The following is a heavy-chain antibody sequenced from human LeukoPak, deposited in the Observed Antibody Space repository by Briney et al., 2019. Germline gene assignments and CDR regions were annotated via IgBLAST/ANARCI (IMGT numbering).Heavy chain of an antibody. Sequence: SVKVSCKASGGTFSSYAVSWVRPTPGQGLEWLGGIIPVFGTTTYAQKFQAKVTMTADKSTNTAYLEISSLTSDDTAVYYCARCSPGDSSNFYAVLQYWGQGIQVTVST. CDR1: GGTFSSYA. CDR3: ARCSPGDSSNFYAVLQY. D-gene: IGHD3-22*01. V-gene: IGHV1-69*06. J-gene: IGHJ4*02. CDR2: IIPVFGTT.